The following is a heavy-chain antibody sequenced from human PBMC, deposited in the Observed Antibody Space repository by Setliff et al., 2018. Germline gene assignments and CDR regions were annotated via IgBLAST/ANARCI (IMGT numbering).Heavy chain of an antibody. CDR1: GYTFSDYW. J-gene: IGHJ3*02. CDR3: ARLGWSGAFDI. Sequence: GESLKISCRGSGYTFSDYWIGWVRQMPGKGLEWMGIIYPGDSDTRYSPSFQGQVTLSADKSISTAYLQWSSLKASDTAMYYCARLGWSGAFDIWGQGTMVTVSS. V-gene: IGHV5-51*01. CDR2: IYPGDSDT. D-gene: IGHD6-19*01.